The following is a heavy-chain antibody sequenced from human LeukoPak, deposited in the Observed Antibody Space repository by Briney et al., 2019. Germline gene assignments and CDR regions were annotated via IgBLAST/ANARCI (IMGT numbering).Heavy chain of an antibody. V-gene: IGHV3-23*01. J-gene: IGHJ4*02. CDR2: ISSSGHST. Sequence: GGSLRLSCAASGFTFTDYAMSWVRQAPGKGLEWVSTISSSGHSTYYTDSVKGRFTVYRDNSENTVFLQMNSLRAEDTGIYNCAKDSSSSGWDSTTDYWGQGTLVTVSS. CDR1: GFTFTDYA. CDR3: AKDSSSSGWDSTTDY. D-gene: IGHD6-19*01.